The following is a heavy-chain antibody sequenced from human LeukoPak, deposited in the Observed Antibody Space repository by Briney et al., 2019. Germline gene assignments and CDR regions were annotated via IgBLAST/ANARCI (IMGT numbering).Heavy chain of an antibody. D-gene: IGHD3-3*01. V-gene: IGHV5-51*01. CDR1: GYSLTSYW. CDR2: IYPGDSDT. J-gene: IGHJ3*02. CDR3: ARHFFGRGWSPGSAFDI. Sequence: GESLKISSKGSGYSLTSYWIGWVRQMPGKGLEWLGIIYPGDSDTRYSPSFQAQVTISADKSISTAYLQWSSLKASDTAMYYCARHFFGRGWSPGSAFDIWGQGTMVTGSS.